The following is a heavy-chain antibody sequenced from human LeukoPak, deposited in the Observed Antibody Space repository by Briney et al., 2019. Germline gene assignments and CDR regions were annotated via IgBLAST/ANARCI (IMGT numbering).Heavy chain of an antibody. Sequence: SQSLSLTCTVSGASVTNGAYCWSCIRHLPGKGLEWIGYIHFSGNTLYNPCLRGRLTTSIDRSESRSYLNLTSLTAPDTAVYYCAKGTSAARPFDHWGQGSRVTVSS. V-gene: IGHV4-31*03. CDR3: AKGTSAARPFDH. CDR2: IHFSGNT. D-gene: IGHD6-6*01. J-gene: IGHJ4*02. CDR1: GASVTNGAYC.